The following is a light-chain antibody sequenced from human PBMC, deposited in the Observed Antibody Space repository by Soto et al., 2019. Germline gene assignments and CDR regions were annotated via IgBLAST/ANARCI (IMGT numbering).Light chain of an antibody. Sequence: QSVLTQPPSASGTPGQRVAISCSGSNSNIGSNHVNWYQQLPGTAPKLLIYGNNQRPSGVPDRFSGSRSGTSASLAISGLQSEEEADYYCAAWEDSMHGPVVFGGGTKLTVL. CDR2: GNN. CDR3: AAWEDSMHGPVV. J-gene: IGLJ2*01. CDR1: NSNIGSNH. V-gene: IGLV1-44*01.